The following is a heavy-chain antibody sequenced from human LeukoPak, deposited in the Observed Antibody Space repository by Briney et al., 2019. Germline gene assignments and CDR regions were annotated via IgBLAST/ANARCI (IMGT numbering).Heavy chain of an antibody. V-gene: IGHV1-2*02. CDR1: GYTFSGSGWY. Sequence: ASVKVSCKASGYTFSGSGWYLYWLRQAPGQGLECLGWIYPNNGATSYAQKFQGRVAMTRDTSVSTAYMELSRLRPDDTAVYFCARDGPAQMVEFDHWGQGTLVTVSS. D-gene: IGHD3-10*01. CDR2: IYPNNGAT. J-gene: IGHJ4*02. CDR3: ARDGPAQMVEFDH.